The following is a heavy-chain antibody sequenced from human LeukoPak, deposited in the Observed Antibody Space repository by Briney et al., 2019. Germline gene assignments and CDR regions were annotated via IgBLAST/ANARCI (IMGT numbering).Heavy chain of an antibody. J-gene: IGHJ4*02. CDR3: ARAWTGDY. CDR1: GLSVSDNY. V-gene: IGHV3-53*01. CDR2: IYPNGRT. D-gene: IGHD3/OR15-3a*01. Sequence: PGGSLRLSCAASGLSVSDNYMTWVRQAPGKGLDWVSIIYPNGRTYYADSVKGRFTISRDNSKNTLNLQMNSLRVEDTAVYYCARAWTGDYWGQGTLATVSS.